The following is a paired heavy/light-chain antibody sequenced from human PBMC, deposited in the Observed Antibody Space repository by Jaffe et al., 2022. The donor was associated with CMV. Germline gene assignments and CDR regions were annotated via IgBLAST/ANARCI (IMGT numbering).Heavy chain of an antibody. J-gene: IGHJ4*02. CDR1: GFSLNTRGVG. CDR3: AHRPGWSSFFDS. V-gene: IGHV2-5*02. Sequence: QITLKESGPALVKPTQTVTLTCTFSGFSLNTRGVGVAWIRQPPGKALEWLALIYWDDDKRYSPSLQSRLAITKDTSKNQVVLTMTNMDPVDTGTYYCAHRPGWSSFFDSWGQGALVTVSS. CDR2: IYWDDDK. D-gene: IGHD6-13*01.
Light chain of an antibody. Sequence: NLMLTQPHSVSESPEKTVTISCTRSSGSIDSSFVQWYQQRPGSAPTTVIYEDSQRPSGVPDRFSGSIDTSSNSASLTISGLKAEDEADYYCQCYDDSGWVFGGGTRLTVL. CDR2: EDS. V-gene: IGLV6-57*04. CDR1: SGSIDSSF. CDR3: QCYDDSGWV. J-gene: IGLJ3*02.